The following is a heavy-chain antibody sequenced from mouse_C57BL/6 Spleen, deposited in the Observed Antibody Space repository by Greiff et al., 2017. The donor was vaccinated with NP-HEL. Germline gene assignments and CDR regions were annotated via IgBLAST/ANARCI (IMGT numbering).Heavy chain of an antibody. CDR3: TTDGYDGAWFAY. V-gene: IGHV1-15*01. J-gene: IGHJ3*01. D-gene: IGHD2-2*01. Sequence: QVQLPQSGAELVRPGASVTLSCKASGYTFTDYEMHWVKQTPVHGLEWIGAIDPETGGTAYNQKFKGKAILTADKSSSTAYMELRSLTSEDSAVYYCTTDGYDGAWFAYWGQGTLVTVSA. CDR2: IDPETGGT. CDR1: GYTFTDYE.